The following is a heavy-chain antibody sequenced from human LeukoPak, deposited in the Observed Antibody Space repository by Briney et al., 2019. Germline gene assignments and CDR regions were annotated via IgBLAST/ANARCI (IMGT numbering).Heavy chain of an antibody. Sequence: PGGSLRLSCAASGFTFSNYAMTWVRQAPGKGLEWVAVIDSSGGGIYYADSVKGRFTISRDNSKNTLYLQMNSLRAEDTAVFYCGKYSGPGSRYFDYWGQGTLVTVSS. D-gene: IGHD1-26*01. CDR1: GFTFSNYA. CDR3: GKYSGPGSRYFDY. J-gene: IGHJ4*02. V-gene: IGHV3-23*01. CDR2: IDSSGGGI.